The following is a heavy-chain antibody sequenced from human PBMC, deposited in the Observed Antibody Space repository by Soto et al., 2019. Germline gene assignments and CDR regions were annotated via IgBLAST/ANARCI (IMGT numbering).Heavy chain of an antibody. V-gene: IGHV1-46*01. CDR2: INPSGGST. CDR1: GYTFTSYA. D-gene: IGHD3-22*01. Sequence: GPSVKVSCKASGYTFTSYAMHWVRQAPGQRLEWMGWINPSGGSTRYAQKFQGRVTMTRDTSTSTVYMELSSLRSEDTAVYYCARGLIYDSSGYYFDYWGQGTLVTVSS. J-gene: IGHJ4*02. CDR3: ARGLIYDSSGYYFDY.